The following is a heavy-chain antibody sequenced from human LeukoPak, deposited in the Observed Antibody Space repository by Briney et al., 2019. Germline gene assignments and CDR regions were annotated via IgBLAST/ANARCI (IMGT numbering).Heavy chain of an antibody. CDR3: ARVLRYFDWSNYFDY. J-gene: IGHJ4*02. CDR1: GFTVSSNY. D-gene: IGHD3-9*01. CDR2: IYSGGST. V-gene: IGHV3-53*01. Sequence: GGSLRLSCAASGFTVSSNYMSWVRQAPGKGLEWVSVIYSGGSTYYADSVKGRFTISRDNSKNTLYLRMNSLRAEDTAVYYCARVLRYFDWSNYFDYWGQGTLVTVSS.